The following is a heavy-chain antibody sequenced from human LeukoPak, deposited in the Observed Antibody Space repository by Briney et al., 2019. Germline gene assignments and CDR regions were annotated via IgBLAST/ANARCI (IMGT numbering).Heavy chain of an antibody. CDR2: IYSGGST. Sequence: PGGSLRLSCAASGFTVSSNYMNWVRQAPGKGLEWVSVIYSGGSTYYADSVKGGFTISRDNSKNTLYLQMNSLRAEDTAVYYCARGNEYGDYYFDYWGQGTLVTVSS. V-gene: IGHV3-66*01. D-gene: IGHD4-17*01. J-gene: IGHJ4*02. CDR1: GFTVSSNY. CDR3: ARGNEYGDYYFDY.